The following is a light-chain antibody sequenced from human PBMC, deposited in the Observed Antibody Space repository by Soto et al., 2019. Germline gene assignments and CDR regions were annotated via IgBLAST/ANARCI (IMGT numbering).Light chain of an antibody. CDR2: DAS. J-gene: IGKJ3*01. Sequence: EIVLTQSPGTLSLSPGERATLSCRASQSVSSSYLAWYQQKPGQAPRLLVYDASSWATGIPDRFSGSGSGTDFTLTIGSLEPEDFAVYYCQQYGNSPFAFGPGTKVDIK. V-gene: IGKV3-20*01. CDR3: QQYGNSPFA. CDR1: QSVSSSY.